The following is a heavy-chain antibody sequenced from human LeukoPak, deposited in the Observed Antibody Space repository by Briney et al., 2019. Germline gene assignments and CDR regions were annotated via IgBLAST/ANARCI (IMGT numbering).Heavy chain of an antibody. D-gene: IGHD3-22*01. Sequence: GGSLRLSCAASGFTLNNYGVHWVRQAPGKGLEWVAFIRYDGNNEYYADSVKGRFTISRDNSKNTLYLEMDSLRAEDTAVYYCAKNYYSDTSAYFRYAFDIWGQGTVVTVSS. CDR3: AKNYYSDTSAYFRYAFDI. CDR1: GFTLNNYG. J-gene: IGHJ3*02. CDR2: IRYDGNNE. V-gene: IGHV3-30*02.